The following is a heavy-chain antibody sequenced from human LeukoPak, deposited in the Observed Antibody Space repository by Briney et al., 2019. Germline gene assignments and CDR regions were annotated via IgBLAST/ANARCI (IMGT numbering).Heavy chain of an antibody. CDR3: ARVISGGDFWSAPSDY. CDR1: GGSFTSYG. Sequence: ASVKVSCKASGGSFTSYGISWVRQAPGQGLEWMGWISAYNGNTNYAQKLQGRVTMTTDTSTSTAYMELRSLRSDDTAVYYCARVISGGDFWSAPSDYWGQGTLVTVSS. D-gene: IGHD3-3*01. CDR2: ISAYNGNT. J-gene: IGHJ4*02. V-gene: IGHV1-18*01.